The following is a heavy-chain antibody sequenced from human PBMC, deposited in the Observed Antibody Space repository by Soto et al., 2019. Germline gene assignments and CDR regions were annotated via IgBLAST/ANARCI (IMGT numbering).Heavy chain of an antibody. Sequence: QVQLVESGGGVVQPGRSLRLSCAASGFTFSSYAMHWVRQAPGKGLEWVAVISYDGSNKYYADSVKGRFTISRDNSKNTLYLQMNSLRAEDTAVYYCARGSGSSGWSEGDYWGQGTLVTVSS. CDR3: ARGSGSSGWSEGDY. V-gene: IGHV3-30-3*01. CDR1: GFTFSSYA. CDR2: ISYDGSNK. D-gene: IGHD6-19*01. J-gene: IGHJ4*02.